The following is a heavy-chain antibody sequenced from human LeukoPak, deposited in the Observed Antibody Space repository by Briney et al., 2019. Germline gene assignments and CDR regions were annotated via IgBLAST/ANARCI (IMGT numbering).Heavy chain of an antibody. CDR3: ARAVWHYYYGRDV. D-gene: IGHD2-21*01. Sequence: GGSLRLSCAASGFTFSSYWMSWARQAPGKGLEWGAKIKQDGSEKYYADSVKGRFTISRDNAKNTLYLQMNSLRAEATAVYYCARAVWHYYYGRDVWGEGTTVTVSS. CDR2: IKQDGSEK. V-gene: IGHV3-7*04. J-gene: IGHJ6*01. CDR1: GFTFSSYW.